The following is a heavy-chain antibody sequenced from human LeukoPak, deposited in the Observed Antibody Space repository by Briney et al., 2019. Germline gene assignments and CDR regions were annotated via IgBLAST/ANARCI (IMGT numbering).Heavy chain of an antibody. D-gene: IGHD6-13*01. CDR1: GYTFTGYY. Sequence: ASVKVSCKASGYTFTGYYMHWVRQAPGQGLEWMGRINPNSGGTNYAQKFQGRVTMTRDTSISTAYMELSSLRSDDTAVYYCARGEGSSINNFDYWSQGTLVTVSS. CDR3: ARGEGSSINNFDY. V-gene: IGHV1-2*06. J-gene: IGHJ4*02. CDR2: INPNSGGT.